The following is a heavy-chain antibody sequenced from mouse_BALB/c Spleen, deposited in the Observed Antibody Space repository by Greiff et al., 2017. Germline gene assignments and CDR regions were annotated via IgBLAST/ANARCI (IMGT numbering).Heavy chain of an antibody. Sequence: DVQLVESGGGLVKPGGSLKLSCAASGFAFSSYDMSWVRQTPEKRLEWVAYISSGGGSTYYPDTVKGRFTISRDNYKNTLYLQRSSLKSEDTAMYYCRRRSRYWYFDVWGAGTTVTVSS. J-gene: IGHJ1*01. V-gene: IGHV5-12-1*01. CDR2: ISSGGGST. CDR3: RRRSRYWYFDV. CDR1: GFAFSSYD.